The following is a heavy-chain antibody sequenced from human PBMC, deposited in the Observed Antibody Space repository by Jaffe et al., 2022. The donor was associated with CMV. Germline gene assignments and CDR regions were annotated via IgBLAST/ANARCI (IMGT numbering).Heavy chain of an antibody. CDR2: ISSSGSTI. CDR3: ARTHSSGWYFDY. J-gene: IGHJ4*02. Sequence: EVQLVESGGGLVQPGGSLRLSCAASGFTFSSYEMNWVRQAPGKGLEWVSYISSSGSTIYYADSVKGRFTISRDNAKNSLYLQMNSLRAEDTAVYYCARTHSSGWYFDYWGQGTLVTVSS. D-gene: IGHD6-19*01. V-gene: IGHV3-48*03. CDR1: GFTFSSYE.